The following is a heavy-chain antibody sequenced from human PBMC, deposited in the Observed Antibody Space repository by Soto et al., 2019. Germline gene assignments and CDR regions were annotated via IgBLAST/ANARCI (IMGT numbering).Heavy chain of an antibody. V-gene: IGHV1-69*13. CDR3: ARGRRGAAVAHASYYYYAMDV. CDR2: IIPIFGTA. CDR1: AGTFSSYA. Sequence: VASVQVSCKASAGTFSSYAISWVRQAPGQGLEWMGGIIPIFGTANYAQKFQGRVTITADESTSTAYMELSSLRSEDTAVYYCARGRRGAAVAHASYYYYAMDVWGQGTTVTVSS. J-gene: IGHJ6*02. D-gene: IGHD6-19*01.